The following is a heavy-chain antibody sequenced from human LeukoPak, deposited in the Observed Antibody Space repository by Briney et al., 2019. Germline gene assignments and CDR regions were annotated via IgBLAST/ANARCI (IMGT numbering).Heavy chain of an antibody. Sequence: GGSLRLSCAASGFTFSNYWMSWVRQAPGKGLEGVANIKQDGSEKYYVDSVKGRFTISRDNAKNSLYLQMNSLRAEDTAVYYCAREGAAAVDYFDYWGQGTLVTVSS. J-gene: IGHJ4*02. CDR3: AREGAAAVDYFDY. CDR1: GFTFSNYW. D-gene: IGHD6-13*01. CDR2: IKQDGSEK. V-gene: IGHV3-7*03.